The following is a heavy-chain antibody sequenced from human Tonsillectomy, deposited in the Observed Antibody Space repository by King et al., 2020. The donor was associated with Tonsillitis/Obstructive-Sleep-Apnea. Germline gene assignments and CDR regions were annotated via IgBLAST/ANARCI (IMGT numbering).Heavy chain of an antibody. D-gene: IGHD2-15*01. CDR1: GFIFSDDY. J-gene: IGHJ4*02. V-gene: IGHV3-11*01. Sequence: VQLVESGGGLVKPGGSLRLSCAVSGFIFSDDYMSWIRQAPGKGLEWISYISSSGRTIYYADSVKGRLTISRDNAKNSLYLQMNSLRAEDTAVYYCARFPFDAAYPPKDYWGQGTLVTVSS. CDR2: ISSSGRTI. CDR3: ARFPFDAAYPPKDY.